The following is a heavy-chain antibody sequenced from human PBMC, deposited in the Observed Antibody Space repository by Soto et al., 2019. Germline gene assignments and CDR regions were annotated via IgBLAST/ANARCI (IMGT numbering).Heavy chain of an antibody. D-gene: IGHD3-16*01. CDR1: GGTFSSYA. J-gene: IGHJ6*02. V-gene: IGHV1-69*01. CDR3: ARGWNGGEARRRDYYYCRDV. Sequence: QVQLVQSGAEVKKPGSSVKVSCKASGGTFSSYAISWVRQAPGQGLEWMGGIIPIFGTANYAQKFQGRVTITADESTSTAYMGLSSLRSEDTAVYYCARGWNGGEARRRDYYYCRDVWGHGTTVTVSS. CDR2: IIPIFGTA.